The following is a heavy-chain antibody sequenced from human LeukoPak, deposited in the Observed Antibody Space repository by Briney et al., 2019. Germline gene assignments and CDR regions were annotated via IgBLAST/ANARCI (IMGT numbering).Heavy chain of an antibody. CDR2: IGGRGGST. CDR1: GFRFSDFT. D-gene: IGHD3-16*01. J-gene: IGHJ4*02. V-gene: IGHV3-23*01. Sequence: GLSLRLSCAAYGFRFSDFTMTWVRQAPGKGPEWVSAIGGRGGSTYYADSLGGRFTISRDNSTDMLYLQMNSLKVEDTATYYCGKEGGAWGQGTKVTVSS. CDR3: GKEGGA.